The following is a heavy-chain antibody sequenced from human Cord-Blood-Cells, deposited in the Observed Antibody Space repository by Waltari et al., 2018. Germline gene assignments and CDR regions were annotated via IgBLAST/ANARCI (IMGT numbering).Heavy chain of an antibody. CDR3: ARVDSSGYYYLAFDI. V-gene: IGHV4-39*01. CDR1: GGSISSSSYY. J-gene: IGHJ3*02. CDR2: IYYSGST. Sequence: QLQLQESGPGLVKPSETLSLTCTVSGGSISSSSYYWGWIRQPPGKGLEWIGSIYYSGSTYYNPSLKSRVTISVDTSKNQFSLKLSSVTAADTAVYYGARVDSSGYYYLAFDIWGQGTMVTVSS. D-gene: IGHD3-22*01.